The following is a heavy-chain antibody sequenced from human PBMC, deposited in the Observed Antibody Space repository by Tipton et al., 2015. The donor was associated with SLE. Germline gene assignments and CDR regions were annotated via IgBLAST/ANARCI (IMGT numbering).Heavy chain of an antibody. CDR2: IYYSGST. CDR1: GGSISSYY. V-gene: IGHV4-59*01. J-gene: IGHJ2*01. CDR3: ASAHPSYCYFDL. Sequence: LRLSCTVSGGSISSYYWSWIRQPPGKGLEWIGYIYYSGSTNYNPSLKSRVTISVDTSKNQFSLKLSSVTAADTAVYFCASAHPSYCYFDLWGRGTLVTVSS.